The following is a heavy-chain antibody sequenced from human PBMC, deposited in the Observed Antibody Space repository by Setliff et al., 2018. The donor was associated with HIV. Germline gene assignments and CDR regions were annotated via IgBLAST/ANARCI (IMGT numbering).Heavy chain of an antibody. V-gene: IGHV3-7*03. CDR1: GFTFSSHW. Sequence: GGSLRLSCEASGFTFSSHWMSWVRQAPGKGLEWVANIRQDGSEKYYVDSVKGRFTISRDNAGNSLDLELNSLKAEDTAVYYCARAYNVYDYRFDSSGYDYWGQGTLVTVSS. D-gene: IGHD3-22*01. CDR2: IRQDGSEK. J-gene: IGHJ4*02. CDR3: ARAYNVYDYRFDSSGYDY.